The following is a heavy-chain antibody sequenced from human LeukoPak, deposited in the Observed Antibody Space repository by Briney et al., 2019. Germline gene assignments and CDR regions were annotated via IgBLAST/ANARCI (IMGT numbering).Heavy chain of an antibody. J-gene: IGHJ4*02. CDR2: MNPNSGNT. V-gene: IGHV1-8*01. CDR3: AAVIAVAGFDY. D-gene: IGHD6-19*01. Sequence: ASVKVSCKASGYTFTSYDINWVRQATGQGLEWMGWMNPNSGNTGYAQKFQGRVTITRNTSISTAYMELSSLRSEDTAVYYCAAVIAVAGFDYWGQGTLVTVSS. CDR1: GYTFTSYD.